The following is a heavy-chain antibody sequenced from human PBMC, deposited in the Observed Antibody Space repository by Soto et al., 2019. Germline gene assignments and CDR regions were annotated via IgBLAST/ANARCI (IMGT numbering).Heavy chain of an antibody. V-gene: IGHV4-39*01. J-gene: IGHJ6*02. Sequence: SETLSLTCTVSGGSISSSSYYWGWIRQPPGKGLEGIGSIYYSGSTYYNPSLKSRVTISVDTSKNQFSLKLSSVTAADTAVYYCARSYSSSWYRYYYYGMDVWGQGTTVTVS. CDR2: IYYSGST. CDR1: GGSISSSSYY. CDR3: ARSYSSSWYRYYYYGMDV. D-gene: IGHD6-13*01.